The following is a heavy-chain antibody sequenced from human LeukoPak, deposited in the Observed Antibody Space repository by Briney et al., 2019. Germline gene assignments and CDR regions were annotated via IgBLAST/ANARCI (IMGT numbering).Heavy chain of an antibody. J-gene: IGHJ4*02. CDR1: GYTFTSYA. V-gene: IGHV1-3*01. D-gene: IGHD4-17*01. CDR2: INVGNGNT. Sequence: GASVKVSCKASGYTFTSYAIHWVRQAPGQSPERMGWINVGNGNTKYSQKFQGRVTITRDTSASTAYMELSSLRSEDTAVYYCARLTVTPYYFDYWGQGTLVTVSS. CDR3: ARLTVTPYYFDY.